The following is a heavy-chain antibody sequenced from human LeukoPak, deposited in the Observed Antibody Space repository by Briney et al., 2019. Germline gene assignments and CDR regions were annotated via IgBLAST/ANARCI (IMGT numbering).Heavy chain of an antibody. Sequence: GGSLRLSCAASGFTFSSYSMNWVRQAPGKGLEWVSYISSSSSTIYYADSVKGRFTISRDNAKNSLYLQMNSLRAEDTAVYYCARDLIGVVVVVGGVYWGQGTLVTVSS. CDR1: GFTFSSYS. D-gene: IGHD2-15*01. J-gene: IGHJ4*02. CDR3: ARDLIGVVVVVGGVY. CDR2: ISSSSSTI. V-gene: IGHV3-48*01.